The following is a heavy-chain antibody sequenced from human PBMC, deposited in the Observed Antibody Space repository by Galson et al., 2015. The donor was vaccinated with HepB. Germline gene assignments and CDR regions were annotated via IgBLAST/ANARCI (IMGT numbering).Heavy chain of an antibody. CDR1: GFTVTSNY. D-gene: IGHD2-2*01. CDR2: IYSGGST. CDR3: ASWGRCSSTSCQSGDWYFDL. J-gene: IGHJ2*01. Sequence: SLRLSCAASGFTVTSNYMSWVRQAPGKGLEWVSVIYSGGSTYYADSVKSRFTISRDNTKNTLYLQMNSLRAEDTAVYYCASWGRCSSTSCQSGDWYFDLWGRGTLVTVSS. V-gene: IGHV3-53*01.